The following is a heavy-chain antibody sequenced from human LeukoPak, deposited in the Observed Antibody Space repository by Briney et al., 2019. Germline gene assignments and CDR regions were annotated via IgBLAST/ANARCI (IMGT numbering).Heavy chain of an antibody. J-gene: IGHJ6*03. CDR2: IYDSGST. CDR3: ARDRDSDGGSYYYMDV. CDR1: GGSISSYY. V-gene: IGHV4-59*01. D-gene: IGHD4-23*01. Sequence: SETLSLTCTVSGGSISSYYWSWIRQPPGKGLEWIGYIYDSGSTNYNPSLKSRVTISVDTSKNQFSLKLSSVTAADTAVYYCARDRDSDGGSYYYMDVWGKGTTVTVSS.